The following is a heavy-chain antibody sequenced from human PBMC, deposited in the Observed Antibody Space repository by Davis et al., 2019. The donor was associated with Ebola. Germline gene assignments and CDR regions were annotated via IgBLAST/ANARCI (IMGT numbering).Heavy chain of an antibody. D-gene: IGHD3-3*01. CDR1: GFSLSTSGMC. J-gene: IGHJ5*02. CDR3: AHTVRGYSEWLYGDWFDP. V-gene: IGHV2-5*08. Sequence: SGPTLVKPTQTLTLTCTFSGFSLSTSGMCVSWIRQPPGKALEWLALIYWDDEKRYSPSLKSRLTITKDTSKNQVVLTMTNMDPVDTATYYCAHTVRGYSEWLYGDWFDPWGQGTLVTVSS. CDR2: IYWDDEK.